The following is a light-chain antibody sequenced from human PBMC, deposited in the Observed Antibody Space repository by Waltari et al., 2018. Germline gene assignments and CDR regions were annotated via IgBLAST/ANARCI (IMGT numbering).Light chain of an antibody. J-gene: IGKJ5*01. Sequence: IQLTQTPSTLSAYAGDRVTITCRASQDIHRYLAWYQHKSGKAPRVLIYLASTLEIGVPSGFSGSGSVTQFTLTIRNLQPEDFATYFCQRYHGDWTTFGQGTRLEIK. CDR1: QDIHRY. CDR3: QRYHGDWTT. CDR2: LAS. V-gene: IGKV1-5*03.